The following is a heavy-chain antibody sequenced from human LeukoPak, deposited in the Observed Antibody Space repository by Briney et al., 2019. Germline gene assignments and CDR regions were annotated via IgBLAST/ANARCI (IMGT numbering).Heavy chain of an antibody. Sequence: PGGSLIISCAASGFTFSSYSMNWVRQAPGKGLEWVSSISSSSDYIYYADSLKGRFTISRDNAKNSLYLQMNSLRAEDTAVYYCAREEGGAGLYGFDIWGQGTMVTVSS. J-gene: IGHJ3*02. CDR2: ISSSSDYI. D-gene: IGHD1-26*01. CDR1: GFTFSSYS. V-gene: IGHV3-21*01. CDR3: AREEGGAGLYGFDI.